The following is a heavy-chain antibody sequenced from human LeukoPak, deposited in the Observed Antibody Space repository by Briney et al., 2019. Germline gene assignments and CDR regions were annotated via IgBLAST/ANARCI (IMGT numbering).Heavy chain of an antibody. V-gene: IGHV3-53*01. CDR2: LYSDGNT. Sequence: GGSLRLSCAASGFTVITNDMTWVRQAPGKGLEWVSVLYSDGNTKYADSVQGRFTISRDNSKKTLYLEMNSLSHDDTAVYYCARGVEPLAANTLAYWGQGTLVTVSS. D-gene: IGHD1-14*01. J-gene: IGHJ4*02. CDR1: GFTVITND. CDR3: ARGVEPLAANTLAY.